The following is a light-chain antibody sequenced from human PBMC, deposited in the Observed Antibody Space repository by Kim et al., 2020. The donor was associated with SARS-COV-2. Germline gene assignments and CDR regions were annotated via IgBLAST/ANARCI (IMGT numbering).Light chain of an antibody. CDR1: SSNLGRNY. J-gene: IGLJ1*01. CDR2: RGN. CDR3: ASWDDSLSAYV. Sequence: ELTQPPSASGTPGQRVTISCSGGSSNLGRNYVYWYQHVPGAAPKLLIYRGNNRPSGVPDRFAGPKSDNSASLVISGLRSEDEAGYYCASWDDSLSAYV. V-gene: IGLV1-47*01.